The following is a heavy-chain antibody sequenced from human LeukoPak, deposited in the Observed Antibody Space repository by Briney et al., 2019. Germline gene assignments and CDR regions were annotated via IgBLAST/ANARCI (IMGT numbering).Heavy chain of an antibody. V-gene: IGHV4-4*07. CDR3: ARDWSSSGWYCQFDY. CDR2: IYTSGST. Sequence: SETLSLTCTVSGGSISSYYWSWIRQPAGKGLEWIGRIYTSGSTDYNPSLKSRVTMSVDTSKNQFSLKLSSVTAADTAVYYCARDWSSSGWYCQFDYWGQGTLVTVSS. D-gene: IGHD6-19*01. J-gene: IGHJ4*02. CDR1: GGSISSYY.